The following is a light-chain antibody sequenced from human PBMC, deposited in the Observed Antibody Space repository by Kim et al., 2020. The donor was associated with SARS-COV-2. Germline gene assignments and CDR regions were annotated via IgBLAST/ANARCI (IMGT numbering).Light chain of an antibody. CDR1: QTIRNNY. V-gene: IGKV3-20*01. J-gene: IGKJ4*01. CDR2: GAS. Sequence: EIVLTQSPGTLSLSPGERATLSCRTSQTIRNNYLAWYQQRPGQAPRLLIYGASSRATDIPDRFSGSGSGTDFTLTISRLEPEDFAVYHCQQYDNSPLTFGGGTKVDIK. CDR3: QQYDNSPLT.